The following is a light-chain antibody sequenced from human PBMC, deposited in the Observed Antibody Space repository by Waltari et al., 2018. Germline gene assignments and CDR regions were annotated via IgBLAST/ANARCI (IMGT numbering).Light chain of an antibody. Sequence: QSVLTQPPSASGTPGQRVTISCSGRSPHLGSQYVFWYQQLPGTAPKLLSYRNNQRPSGVPDRFSGSKSGTSASLAISGLRSEDEADYHCAVWDDSLSAWVFGGGTKLTVL. CDR1: SPHLGSQY. J-gene: IGLJ3*02. V-gene: IGLV1-47*01. CDR2: RNN. CDR3: AVWDDSLSAWV.